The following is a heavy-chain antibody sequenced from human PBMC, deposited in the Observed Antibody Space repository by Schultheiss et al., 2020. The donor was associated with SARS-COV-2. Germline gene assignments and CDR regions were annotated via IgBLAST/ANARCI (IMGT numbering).Heavy chain of an antibody. D-gene: IGHD1-1*01. CDR2: INHSGNT. Sequence: GSLRLSCAVYGGSFSGYYWSWIRQPPGKGLEWIGEINHSGNTNYNPSLKSRVTISVDTSKNQFSLKLSSVTAADTAVYYCARVVQLGPYYYYYYMDVWGKGTTVTVSS. V-gene: IGHV4-34*01. CDR3: ARVVQLGPYYYYYYMDV. J-gene: IGHJ6*03. CDR1: GGSFSGYY.